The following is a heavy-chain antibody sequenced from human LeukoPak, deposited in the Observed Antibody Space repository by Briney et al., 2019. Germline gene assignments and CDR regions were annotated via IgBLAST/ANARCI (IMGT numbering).Heavy chain of an antibody. CDR1: GFTFSSYG. J-gene: IGHJ6*03. CDR3: AKDPLAYCGGDCPLYYMDV. D-gene: IGHD2-21*02. CDR2: ISNTGGST. V-gene: IGHV3-23*01. Sequence: HPGGSLRLSCAASGFTFSSYGMHWVRQAPGKGLEWVSGISNTGGSTHYADSVKGRFTISRDNSKNTLYLQMNSLRAEDTAVYYCAKDPLAYCGGDCPLYYMDVWGKGITVTVSS.